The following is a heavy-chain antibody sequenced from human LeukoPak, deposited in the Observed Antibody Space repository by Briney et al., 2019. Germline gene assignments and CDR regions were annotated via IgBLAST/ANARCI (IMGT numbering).Heavy chain of an antibody. CDR2: GST. J-gene: IGHJ4*02. V-gene: IGHV4-59*01. Sequence: GSTNYNPSLKSRVTISLDTSKNQVSLKLSSVTAADTAVYYCAKELYGSGSFLFSIRSSESLFDYWGQGTLVTVSS. CDR3: AKELYGSGSFLFSIRSSESLFDY. D-gene: IGHD3-10*01.